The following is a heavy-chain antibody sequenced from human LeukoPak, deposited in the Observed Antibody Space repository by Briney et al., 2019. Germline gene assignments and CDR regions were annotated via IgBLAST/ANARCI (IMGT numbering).Heavy chain of an antibody. CDR3: ARPSSSWYGFDY. CDR1: GYSISSGYY. D-gene: IGHD6-13*01. V-gene: IGHV4-38-2*01. Sequence: SETLSLTCAVSGYSISSGYYWGWIRQPPGKGLEWIGSIYHSGSTYYNPSLKSRVTISVDTSKNQFSLKLSSVTAADTAVYYCARPSSSWYGFDYWGQGTLVTVSS. CDR2: IYHSGST. J-gene: IGHJ4*02.